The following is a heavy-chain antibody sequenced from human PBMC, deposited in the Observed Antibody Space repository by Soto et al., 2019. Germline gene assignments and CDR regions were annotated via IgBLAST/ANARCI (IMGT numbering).Heavy chain of an antibody. CDR2: ISYDGSNK. Sequence: GGSLRLSCAASGFTFSSYGMHWVRQAPGKGLEWVAVISYDGSNKYYAGSVKGRFTISRDNSKNTLYLQMNSLRAEDTAVYYCAKGTLEWELRSYLDYWGQGT. D-gene: IGHD1-26*01. V-gene: IGHV3-30*18. CDR1: GFTFSSYG. CDR3: AKGTLEWELRSYLDY. J-gene: IGHJ4*02.